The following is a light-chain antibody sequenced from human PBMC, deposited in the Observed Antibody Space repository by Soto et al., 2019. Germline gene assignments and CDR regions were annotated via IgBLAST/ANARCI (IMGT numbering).Light chain of an antibody. V-gene: IGLV2-14*01. CDR3: GSYTTSSNYV. Sequence: VLTQPASVSGSPGQSITISCTGTSSDVGAYNYVSWYQQHPGKAPKLMIYDVSHRPSGVSHRFSGSKSGNTASLAISGLQAEDEADYYCGSYTTSSNYVFGTGTKVTVL. CDR1: SSDVGAYNY. J-gene: IGLJ1*01. CDR2: DVS.